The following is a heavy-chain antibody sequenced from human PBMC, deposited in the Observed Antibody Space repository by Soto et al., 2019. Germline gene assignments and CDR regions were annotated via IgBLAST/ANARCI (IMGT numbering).Heavy chain of an antibody. CDR1: RFIVSDKH. Sequence: GGSLRLSCAASRFIVSDKHMSWVRQAPGKGLEWISVIYSGGNTYYADSVKGRFTISRDNSRNTLYLEIGSLRVEDTAMYYCATTYGTDWFNFDAWGQGTLVTVSS. V-gene: IGHV3-66*01. CDR3: ATTYGTDWFNFDA. CDR2: IYSGGNT. D-gene: IGHD3-9*01. J-gene: IGHJ4*02.